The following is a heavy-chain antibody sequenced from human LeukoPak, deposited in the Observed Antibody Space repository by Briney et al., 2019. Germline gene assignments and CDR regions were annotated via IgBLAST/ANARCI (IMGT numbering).Heavy chain of an antibody. V-gene: IGHV1-46*01. CDR3: ARDNSVGDNAWWFDP. Sequence: ASVKVSCKACGYTFTSYYMHWVRQAPGQGLEGMGLINPTGGSTGYAQTFQGRVTMTRDMSTSTDYMELSSLRSEDTAIYYCARDNSVGDNAWWFDPWGQGTLVTVSS. J-gene: IGHJ5*02. D-gene: IGHD1-26*01. CDR1: GYTFTSYY. CDR2: INPTGGST.